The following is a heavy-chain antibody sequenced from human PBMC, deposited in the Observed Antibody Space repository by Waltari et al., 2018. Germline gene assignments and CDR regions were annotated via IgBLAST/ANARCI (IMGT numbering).Heavy chain of an antibody. CDR3: ARHWKRNGYRFDP. D-gene: IGHD5-12*01. CDR2: IYYSGSI. CDR1: GGSISSSRYY. J-gene: IGHJ5*02. Sequence: QLQLQESGPGLVKPSGTLSLTCSVSGGSISSSRYYWGWIRQSPGKGLEWIGSIYYSGSIYYNPTLQSRVTISGDTSKNQVSLNLSSVTAADTAVYYCARHWKRNGYRFDPWGQGTRVTVSS. V-gene: IGHV4-39*01.